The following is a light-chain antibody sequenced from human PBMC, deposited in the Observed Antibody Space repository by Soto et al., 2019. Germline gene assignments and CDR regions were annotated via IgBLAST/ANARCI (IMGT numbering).Light chain of an antibody. Sequence: EFVLTQSPATLSLSPGERAMLSCRASQSVAVSLACYQQKPGQAPRLLIYDISTRAAAIPARFSGSGSGTDFTLTVSSLEPEDFALYYCQQRSNRITCGQGTRREIK. CDR1: QSVAVS. J-gene: IGKJ5*01. CDR3: QQRSNRIT. V-gene: IGKV3-11*01. CDR2: DIS.